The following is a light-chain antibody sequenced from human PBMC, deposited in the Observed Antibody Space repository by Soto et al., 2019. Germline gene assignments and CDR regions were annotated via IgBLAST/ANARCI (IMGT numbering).Light chain of an antibody. V-gene: IGKV1-5*03. CDR2: EAS. Sequence: DIQMTQSPSTLSASVGDRVTITCRASQSIRSWLAWYQQKPGTAPKLLIYEASTLESGVPSRFTGIRSGTECTLSVSSLQTDDFATYYCQQYNDSFPYTFGQGTRLEIK. J-gene: IGKJ5*01. CDR1: QSIRSW. CDR3: QQYNDSFPYT.